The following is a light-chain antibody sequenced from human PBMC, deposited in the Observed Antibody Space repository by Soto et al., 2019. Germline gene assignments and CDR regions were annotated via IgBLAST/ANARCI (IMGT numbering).Light chain of an antibody. J-gene: IGKJ5*01. CDR3: QQSYRTPST. V-gene: IGKV1-39*01. CDR2: AAS. CDR1: QSISSY. Sequence: DIQMTQSPSSLSASVGDRVTITCRASQSISSYLNWYQQKPGKAPKLLIYAASSLQSGGPSMFSGSGSGTEFTLTISSRQPEDCATYYCQQSYRTPSTCGQGTRLEIK.